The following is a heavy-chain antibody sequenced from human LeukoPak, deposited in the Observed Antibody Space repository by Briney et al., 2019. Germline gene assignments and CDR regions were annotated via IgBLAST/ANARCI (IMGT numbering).Heavy chain of an antibody. D-gene: IGHD3-3*01. CDR3: ARERERFLNL. Sequence: GGSLRLSCAASGFTFSSYAMHWVRQAPGKGLEYVSAISSNGGSTYYANSVKGRFTISRDNSKNTLYLQMGSLRAEDMAVYYCARERERFLNLWGQGTQVTVSS. CDR2: ISSNGGST. CDR1: GFTFSSYA. J-gene: IGHJ5*02. V-gene: IGHV3-64*01.